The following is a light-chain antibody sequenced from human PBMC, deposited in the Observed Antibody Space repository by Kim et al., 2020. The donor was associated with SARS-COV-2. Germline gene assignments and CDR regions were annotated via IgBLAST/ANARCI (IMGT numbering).Light chain of an antibody. CDR3: QAWDSTSVV. J-gene: IGLJ2*01. V-gene: IGLV3-1*01. Sequence: VSPGQTARITCSGDKLGDKYACWYQQKPGQSPVLVIYQDSKRPAGIPERFSGSNSGNTATLTISGTQAMDEADYYCQAWDSTSVVFGGGTQLTVL. CDR2: QDS. CDR1: KLGDKY.